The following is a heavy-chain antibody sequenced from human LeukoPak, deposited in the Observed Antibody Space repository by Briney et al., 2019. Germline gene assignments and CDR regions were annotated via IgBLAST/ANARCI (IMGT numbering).Heavy chain of an antibody. J-gene: IGHJ5*02. Sequence: PGRSLTLYCAASGFTFSSYGMHWVRQAPGKGLEWVAVIWYDGSNKYYADSVKGRFTISRDNSKNPLYLQMNSLRAEDTAVYYCARGKSMVRGVITNDNSLDPWGQGTLVTVSS. CDR2: IWYDGSNK. CDR1: GFTFSSYG. CDR3: ARGKSMVRGVITNDNSLDP. D-gene: IGHD3-10*01. V-gene: IGHV3-33*01.